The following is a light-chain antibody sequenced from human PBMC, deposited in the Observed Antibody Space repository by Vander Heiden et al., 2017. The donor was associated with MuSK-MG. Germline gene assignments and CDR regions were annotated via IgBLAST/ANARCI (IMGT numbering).Light chain of an antibody. Sequence: DLQMTQSPSSLSASVGDRVTITCRASQSISSYLNWYQQKPGKAPKLLIYAASSLQSGVPSRFSGSGSGTDFTLTISRLQPEDFSTYYCQQSDSTSWTFGQGTKVEIK. CDR3: QQSDSTSWT. CDR2: AAS. V-gene: IGKV1-39*01. J-gene: IGKJ1*01. CDR1: QSISSY.